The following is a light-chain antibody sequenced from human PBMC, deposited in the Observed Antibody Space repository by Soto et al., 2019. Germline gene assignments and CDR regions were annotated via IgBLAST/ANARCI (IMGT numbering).Light chain of an antibody. CDR3: CSFPGSSIFYV. CDR2: EGS. Sequence: ALSSPSPTYGFTGPSLTNSCPETSRDVGSSNFVSWYQQPSGKAPKLIIYEGSRRPSGVSGRFSGSKSGNAASLTISGLQAEDEADYYCCSFPGSSIFYVFGTGTKVTVL. V-gene: IGLV2-23*01. J-gene: IGLJ1*01. CDR1: SRDVGSSNF.